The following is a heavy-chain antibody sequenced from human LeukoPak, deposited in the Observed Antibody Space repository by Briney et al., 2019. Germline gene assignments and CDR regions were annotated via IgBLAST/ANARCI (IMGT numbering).Heavy chain of an antibody. Sequence: SETLSLTCTVSGGSISSYYWSWISQPAGKGLEWIGRIYTSGSTNYNPSLRSRVTMSVDTSKNQFSLKLSSVTAADTAVYYCARGRTVTSFGDAFDIWGQGTMVTVSS. CDR1: GGSISSYY. J-gene: IGHJ3*02. V-gene: IGHV4-4*07. CDR2: IYTSGST. D-gene: IGHD4-11*01. CDR3: ARGRTVTSFGDAFDI.